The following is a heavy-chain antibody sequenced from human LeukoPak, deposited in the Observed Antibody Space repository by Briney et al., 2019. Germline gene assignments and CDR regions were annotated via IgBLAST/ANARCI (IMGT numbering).Heavy chain of an antibody. CDR1: GFTFSTSW. CDR3: AGFDY. Sequence: GGSLRLSCAASGFTFSTSWMSWVRQAPGKGLEWVAKINPDGDERYYMDSVKGRFTISRDNAKNSVYLQMNSLRVEDTAVYYCAGFDYWGQGTLVTVSS. J-gene: IGHJ4*02. CDR2: INPDGDER. V-gene: IGHV3-7*01.